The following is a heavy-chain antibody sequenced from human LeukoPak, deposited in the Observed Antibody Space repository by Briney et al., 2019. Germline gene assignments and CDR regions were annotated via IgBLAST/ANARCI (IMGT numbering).Heavy chain of an antibody. J-gene: IGHJ5*02. CDR1: GFTFSDYY. CDR2: ISSSGSTI. V-gene: IGHV3-11*01. CDR3: ARVPGVWSANNWFDP. D-gene: IGHD3-3*01. Sequence: PGGSLRLSCAASGFTFSDYYMSWLRQAPGKGLEWVSYISSSGSTIYYADSVKGRFTISRDNAKNSLYLQMNSLRAEDTAVYYCARVPGVWSANNWFDPWGQGTLVTVSS.